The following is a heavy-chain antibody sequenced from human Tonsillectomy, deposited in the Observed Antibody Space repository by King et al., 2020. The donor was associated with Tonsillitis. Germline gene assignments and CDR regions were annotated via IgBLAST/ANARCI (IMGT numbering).Heavy chain of an antibody. Sequence: QLQESGPGLVKPSQTLSLTCTVSGGSISSGDYYLSWIRQPPGKGLEWIGYISYSGSTYYNPSLKSRVTISVDTSKNQFSLKLSSVTAADTAVYYCARDFYSTRGAFDIWGQGTMVTVSS. J-gene: IGHJ3*02. CDR2: ISYSGST. V-gene: IGHV4-30-4*01. D-gene: IGHD2-2*01. CDR3: ARDFYSTRGAFDI. CDR1: GGSISSGDYY.